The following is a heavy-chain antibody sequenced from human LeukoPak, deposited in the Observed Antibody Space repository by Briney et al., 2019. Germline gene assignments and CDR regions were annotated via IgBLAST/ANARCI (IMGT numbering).Heavy chain of an antibody. CDR3: ARPPTPEYDFWNDY. Sequence: SVKVSCKASGGTFSSYAISWVRQAPGQGLEWMGRIIPILGIANYAQKFQGRVTITADKSTSTAYMELSSLRSEDTAVYYCARPPTPEYDFWNDYWGQGTLVTVSS. CDR1: GGTFSSYA. J-gene: IGHJ4*02. V-gene: IGHV1-69*04. CDR2: IIPILGIA. D-gene: IGHD3-3*01.